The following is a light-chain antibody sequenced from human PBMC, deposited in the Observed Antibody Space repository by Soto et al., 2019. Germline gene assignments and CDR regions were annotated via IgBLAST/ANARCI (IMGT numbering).Light chain of an antibody. V-gene: IGLV2-18*02. Sequence: QSVLTQPPSVSGSPGQSVTISCTGTSSDVGSYNRVSWYQQPPGTAPKLMIYEVSNRPSGAPDRFSGSKSGNPASLTISGLQAEDEDDYYCTSYKSSSTYVFGTGTKVTVL. J-gene: IGLJ1*01. CDR3: TSYKSSSTYV. CDR2: EVS. CDR1: SSDVGSYNR.